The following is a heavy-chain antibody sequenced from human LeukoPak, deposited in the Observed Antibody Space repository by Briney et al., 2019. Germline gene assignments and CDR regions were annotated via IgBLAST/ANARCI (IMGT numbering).Heavy chain of an antibody. D-gene: IGHD6-6*01. CDR1: GGSISSYY. V-gene: IGHV4-59*01. J-gene: IGHJ4*02. Sequence: SETLSPTCSVSGGSISSYYWSWIRQPPGKGLEWIGYVSYSGSTTYNPSLKSRVTISVDTSKNQFSLKLSSVTAADTAVYYCARVDSSSFDFDYWGQGALVTVSS. CDR2: VSYSGST. CDR3: ARVDSSSFDFDY.